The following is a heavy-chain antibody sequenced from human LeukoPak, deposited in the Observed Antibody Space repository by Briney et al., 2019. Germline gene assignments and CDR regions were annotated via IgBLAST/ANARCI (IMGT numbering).Heavy chain of an antibody. CDR1: GGSFSGYY. Sequence: SETLSLTCAVYGGSFSGYYWSWIRQPPGKGLEWIGEINHSGSSNYNPSLKSRVTISVDTSKNQFSLKLSSVTAADTAVYYCARHPGMVRSYYYYYYYYMDVWGKGTTVTISS. V-gene: IGHV4-34*01. CDR3: ARHPGMVRSYYYYYYYYMDV. J-gene: IGHJ6*03. D-gene: IGHD3-10*01. CDR2: INHSGSS.